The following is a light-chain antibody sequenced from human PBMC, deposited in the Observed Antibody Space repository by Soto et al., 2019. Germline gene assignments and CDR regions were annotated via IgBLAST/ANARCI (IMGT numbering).Light chain of an antibody. Sequence: VLTQSPATLSVSPGERVTLSCRASQSVSSLLAWYQQIPGQAPRLLIYSTSTRATGIPARFSGSGSGTEFTLTISSLQSEDFAIYYCQQYHYWPYTFGQGTKLEIK. CDR2: STS. CDR3: QQYHYWPYT. V-gene: IGKV3-15*01. CDR1: QSVSSL. J-gene: IGKJ2*01.